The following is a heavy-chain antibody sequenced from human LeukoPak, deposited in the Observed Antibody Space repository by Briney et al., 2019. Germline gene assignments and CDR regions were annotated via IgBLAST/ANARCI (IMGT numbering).Heavy chain of an antibody. V-gene: IGHV3-23*01. CDR3: AKDRRLAAFDY. D-gene: IGHD6-25*01. CDR2: ITGRGENI. CDR1: GFAFSSHG. Sequence: PGGTLRLSCAASGFAFSSHGMNWVRQAPGKGLEWVSGITGRGENIYYAGSVKGRFTISRDNSKNTLYLQMNSLRAEDTAVYYCAKDRRLAAFDYGGQGTLVTVSS. J-gene: IGHJ4*02.